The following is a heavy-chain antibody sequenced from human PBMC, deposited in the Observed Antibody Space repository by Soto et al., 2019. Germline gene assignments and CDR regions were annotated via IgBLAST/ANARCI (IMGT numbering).Heavy chain of an antibody. J-gene: IGHJ4*02. CDR1: GFTFSSYG. CDR3: AKAADGYCSGGACYSADF. V-gene: IGHV3-30*18. D-gene: IGHD2-15*01. CDR2: ISYDGSNK. Sequence: QPGGSLRLSCAASGFTFSSYGMHWVRQAPGKGLEWVAIISYDGSNKYYADSVKGRFTISRDTSKNTLYLQMNSLRAEDTAVYYCAKAADGYCSGGACYSADFWGQGTLVTVSS.